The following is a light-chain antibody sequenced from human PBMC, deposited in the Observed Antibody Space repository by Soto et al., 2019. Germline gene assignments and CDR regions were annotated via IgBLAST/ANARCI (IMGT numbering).Light chain of an antibody. V-gene: IGKV3-15*01. CDR3: QQYGTSEII. CDR1: QSVSSN. Sequence: EIVMTQSPATLSVSPGERATLSCRASQSVSSNLAWYQQKPGQAPRLLIYGASTRATGIPARFSGSGSGTEFTLTISSLQSEDCAVFYCQQYGTSEIIFGQGTRLEIK. J-gene: IGKJ5*01. CDR2: GAS.